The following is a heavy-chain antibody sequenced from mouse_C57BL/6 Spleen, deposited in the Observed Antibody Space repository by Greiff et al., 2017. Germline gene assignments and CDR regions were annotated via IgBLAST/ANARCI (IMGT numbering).Heavy chain of an antibody. D-gene: IGHD4-1*01. CDR2: IYPGNSDT. CDR1: GYTFTSYW. V-gene: IGHV1-5*01. Sequence: VQLQQSGTVLARPGASVKMSCKTSGYTFTSYWMHWVKQRPGQGLEWIGAIYPGNSDTSYNQKFKGKAKLTAVTSASTAYMELSSLTNEDSAVYYCTRKELELGLFAYWGQGTLVTVSA. CDR3: TRKELELGLFAY. J-gene: IGHJ3*01.